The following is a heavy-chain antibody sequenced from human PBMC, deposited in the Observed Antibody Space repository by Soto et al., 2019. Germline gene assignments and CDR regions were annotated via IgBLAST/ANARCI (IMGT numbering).Heavy chain of an antibody. CDR2: IYYGGST. J-gene: IGHJ4*02. D-gene: IGHD5-18*01. Sequence: LSLTCTVSGGSISSYYWSWIRQPPGKGLEWIGYIYYGGSTKYNPSLKSRVTISVDTSKNQFSLKLSSVTAADTAVYYCARVIRGYNYGYLDCWGQGALVTVSS. CDR3: ARVIRGYNYGYLDC. V-gene: IGHV4-59*01. CDR1: GGSISSYY.